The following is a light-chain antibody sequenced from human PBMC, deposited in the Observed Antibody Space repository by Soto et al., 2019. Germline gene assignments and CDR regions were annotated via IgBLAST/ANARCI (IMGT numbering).Light chain of an antibody. Sequence: QSVLTPPPSVSGAPGPRVTISRTGGRSKIGAGYDVHGYQQLPGTAPKLLIYGNSNRPSGVPDRFSGSKSGTSASLAITGLQAEDEADYYCQSYDSSLSGYVFGTGTKVTVL. CDR1: RSKIGAGYD. CDR3: QSYDSSLSGYV. CDR2: GNS. J-gene: IGLJ1*01. V-gene: IGLV1-40*01.